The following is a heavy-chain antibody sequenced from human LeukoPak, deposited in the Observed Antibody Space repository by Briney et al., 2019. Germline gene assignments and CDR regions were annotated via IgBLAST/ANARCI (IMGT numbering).Heavy chain of an antibody. Sequence: SETLSLTCTVSVGSLSSGDYYWSWIRQPPGRGLEWIGYIYYSGSTYYNPSLKSRVTISVDTSKNQFSLKLSSVTAADTAVYYCARGRSRTSASAEDYWGQGTLVTVSS. CDR2: IYYSGST. J-gene: IGHJ4*02. D-gene: IGHD6-13*01. CDR3: ARGRSRTSASAEDY. V-gene: IGHV4-30-4*01. CDR1: VGSLSSGDYY.